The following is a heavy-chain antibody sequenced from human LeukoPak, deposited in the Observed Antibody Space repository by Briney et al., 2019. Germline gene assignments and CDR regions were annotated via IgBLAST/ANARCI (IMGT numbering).Heavy chain of an antibody. Sequence: SETLSLTCTVSGGSISSYYWSWIRQPPGRGLEWIGYIYYSGSTNYNPSLKSRVTISVDTSKNQFSLKLSSVTAADTAVYYCASMDRGWFDYWGQGTLVTVSS. D-gene: IGHD3-10*01. CDR1: GGSISSYY. V-gene: IGHV4-59*01. J-gene: IGHJ4*02. CDR2: IYYSGST. CDR3: ASMDRGWFDY.